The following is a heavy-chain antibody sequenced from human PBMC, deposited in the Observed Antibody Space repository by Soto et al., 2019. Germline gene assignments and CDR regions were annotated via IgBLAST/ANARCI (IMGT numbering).Heavy chain of an antibody. CDR1: GGSISRHY. V-gene: IGHV4-59*11. CDR2: IHNSPNT. Sequence: SETLSLPCTVSGGSISRHYWMWMRQPPGNRGEYIGYIHNSPNTNYNPSLKSRVAVSVDTSKNQFSLRLSSVTAADTAVYYWANRYYDGSGYLHDYWRQGILVTVS. D-gene: IGHD3-22*01. J-gene: IGHJ4*02. CDR3: ANRYYDGSGYLHDY.